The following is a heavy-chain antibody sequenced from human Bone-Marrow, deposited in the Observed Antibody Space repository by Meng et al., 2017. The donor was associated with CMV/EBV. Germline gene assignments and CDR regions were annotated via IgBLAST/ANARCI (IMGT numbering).Heavy chain of an antibody. CDR3: ARDHPNYCSSTSCYGSGGMDV. D-gene: IGHD2-2*01. CDR2: ISYDGSNK. Sequence: GGTLRLSCAASGFTFSSYDMHWVRQAPGKGLEWVAGISYDGSNKYYADSVKGRFTISRDNSKNTLYLQMNSLTAEDTAVYYCARDHPNYCSSTSCYGSGGMDVWGQGTTVTVSS. V-gene: IGHV3-30-3*01. CDR1: GFTFSSYD. J-gene: IGHJ6*02.